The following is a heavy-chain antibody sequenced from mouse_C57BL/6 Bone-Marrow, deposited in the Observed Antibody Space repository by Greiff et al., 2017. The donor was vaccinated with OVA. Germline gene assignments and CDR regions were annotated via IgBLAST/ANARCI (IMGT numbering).Heavy chain of an antibody. D-gene: IGHD2-1*01. CDR3: ARGGNYDAY. J-gene: IGHJ3*01. Sequence: VQLQQPGAELVRPGSSVKLSCKASGYTFTSYWMDWVKQRPGQGLEWIGYIYPSDSETHYNQKFKDKATFTVDKSSSTAYMQLSSLTSEDSAVYYCARGGNYDAYWGQGTLVTVSA. CDR1: GYTFTSYW. V-gene: IGHV1-61*01. CDR2: IYPSDSET.